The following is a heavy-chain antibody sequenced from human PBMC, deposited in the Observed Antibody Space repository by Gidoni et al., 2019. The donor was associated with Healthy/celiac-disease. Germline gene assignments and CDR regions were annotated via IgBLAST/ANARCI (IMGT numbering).Heavy chain of an antibody. CDR1: GFTFISYG. CDR3: AKDLGSIAANFFFDY. D-gene: IGHD6-6*01. J-gene: IGHJ4*02. CDR2: ISYDGSNK. Sequence: HVQLVESGGGVVQPGRSLRLSCAASGFTFISYGMHWVRQAPGKGLEWVAVISYDGSNKYYADSVKGRFTISRDNSKNTLYLQMNSLRAEDTAVYYCAKDLGSIAANFFFDYWGQGTLVTVSS. V-gene: IGHV3-30*18.